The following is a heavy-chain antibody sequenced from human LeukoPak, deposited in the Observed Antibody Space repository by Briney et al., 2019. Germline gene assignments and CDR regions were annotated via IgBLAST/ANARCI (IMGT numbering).Heavy chain of an antibody. D-gene: IGHD3-9*01. CDR1: GYTFTSYY. J-gene: IGHJ4*02. Sequence: GASVKVSCKASGYTFTSYYMHWVRQAPGQGLEWMGIINPSGGSTSYAQKFQGRVTMTRNTSISTAYMELSSLRSEDTAVYYCARKHALRYFDWSTRKYYFDYWGQGTLVTVSS. CDR2: INPSGGST. V-gene: IGHV1-46*01. CDR3: ARKHALRYFDWSTRKYYFDY.